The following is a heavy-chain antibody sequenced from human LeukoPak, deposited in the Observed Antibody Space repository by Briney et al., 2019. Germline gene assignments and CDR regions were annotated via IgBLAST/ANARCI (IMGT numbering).Heavy chain of an antibody. Sequence: PSDTLSLACSVSGDSFSDYYWTWIRRPPGGGLKWIGHIYYRGSTKYNPSLKNRVTISVDTSKNQVFLTLTSVSAADTAVYYCARAMRWTSGPVELGWFDRWGQGTLVTVSS. J-gene: IGHJ5*02. CDR3: ARAMRWTSGPVELGWFDR. D-gene: IGHD1-1*01. V-gene: IGHV4-59*07. CDR1: GDSFSDYY. CDR2: IYYRGST.